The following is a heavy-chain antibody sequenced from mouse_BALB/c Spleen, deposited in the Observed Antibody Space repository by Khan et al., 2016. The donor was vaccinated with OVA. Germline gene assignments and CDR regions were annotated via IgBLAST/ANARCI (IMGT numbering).Heavy chain of an antibody. CDR3: TRGGFSSFAY. V-gene: IGHV1S81*02. J-gene: IGHJ3*01. D-gene: IGHD1-3*01. CDR2: INPSDGST. CDR1: GYIFTSYY. Sequence: QVQLKQSGAELVKPGASVKLSCKASGYIFTSYYIYWVKRRPGQGLEWIGEINPSDGSTNFNEKFKSKATLTVDRSSSTTYMQLSSLTSEDSAVYYCTRGGFSSFAYWGQGTLVTVSA.